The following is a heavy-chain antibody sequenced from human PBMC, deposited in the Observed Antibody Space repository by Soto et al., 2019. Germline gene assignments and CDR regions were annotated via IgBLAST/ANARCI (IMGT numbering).Heavy chain of an antibody. V-gene: IGHV3-21*01. J-gene: IGHJ6*02. CDR3: AAGGSGYDLYYGMDV. Sequence: GGSLRLSCAASGFTFSSYSMNWVRQAPGKGLEWVSSISSSSSYIYYADSVKGRFTISRDNAKNSLYLQMNSLRAEDTAVYYCAAGGSGYDLYYGMDVWGQGTTVTVSS. D-gene: IGHD3-3*01. CDR1: GFTFSSYS. CDR2: ISSSSSYI.